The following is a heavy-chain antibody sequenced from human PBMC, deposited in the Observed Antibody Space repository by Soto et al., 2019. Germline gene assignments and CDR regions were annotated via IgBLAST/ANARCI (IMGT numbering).Heavy chain of an antibody. V-gene: IGHV3-74*01. CDR2: INSDGSST. D-gene: IGHD3-3*01. Sequence: GGSLRVSCAASGFTFSSYWMHWVRQAPGKGLVWVSRINSDGSSTSYADSVKGRFTISRDNAKNTLYLQMNSLRAEDTAVYYCARDTLIGDFWSGYNTFYYYYGMDVWGQGTTVTVSS. CDR1: GFTFSSYW. CDR3: ARDTLIGDFWSGYNTFYYYYGMDV. J-gene: IGHJ6*02.